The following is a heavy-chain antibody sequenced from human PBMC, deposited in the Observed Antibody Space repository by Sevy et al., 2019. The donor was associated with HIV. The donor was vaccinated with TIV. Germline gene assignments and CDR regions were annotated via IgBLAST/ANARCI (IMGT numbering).Heavy chain of an antibody. V-gene: IGHV3-23*01. J-gene: IGHJ4*02. CDR3: ASHQRIQLWRFDY. CDR2: ISGSGGST. D-gene: IGHD5-18*01. CDR1: EFTFSSYA. Sequence: GGSLRLSCAASEFTFSSYAMSWVRQAPGKGLEWVSAISGSGGSTYYADSVKGRFTISRDNSKNTLYLQMNSLRAEDTAVYYCASHQRIQLWRFDYWGQGTLVTVSS.